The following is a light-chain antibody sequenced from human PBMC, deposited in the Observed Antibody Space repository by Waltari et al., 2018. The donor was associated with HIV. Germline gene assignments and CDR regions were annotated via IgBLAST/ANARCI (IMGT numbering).Light chain of an antibody. CDR1: SSNIASNT. CDR2: NNN. CDR3: AAWDDSLNGVI. Sequence: QSVLTQPPSASGTPGQRVTISCSGSSSNIASNTVNCYQQLPGTAPKLLIDNNNQRPSGVPDRFSGSKSGTSASLAISGLQSEDEADYYCAAWDDSLNGVIFGGGTKLTVL. J-gene: IGLJ2*01. V-gene: IGLV1-44*01.